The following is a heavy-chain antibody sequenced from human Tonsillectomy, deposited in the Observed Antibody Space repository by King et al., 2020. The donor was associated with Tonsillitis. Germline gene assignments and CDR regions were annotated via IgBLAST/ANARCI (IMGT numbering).Heavy chain of an antibody. D-gene: IGHD3-22*01. Sequence: VQLVESGGGLAQPGGSLTLSCVASGFIFSSSWMTWVRQAPGKGLEWVANIKEDGSEKYYVDSVKGRFTISRDNGKNSLYLQMNSLRAEDTAVYYCASVHHYYDSSGYYDAFDIWSQGTMVTASS. V-gene: IGHV3-7*03. CDR3: ASVHHYYDSSGYYDAFDI. CDR1: GFIFSSSW. CDR2: IKEDGSEK. J-gene: IGHJ3*02.